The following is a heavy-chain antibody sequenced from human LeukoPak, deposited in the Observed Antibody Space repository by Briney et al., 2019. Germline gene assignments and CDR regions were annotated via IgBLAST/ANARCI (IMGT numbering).Heavy chain of an antibody. J-gene: IGHJ6*02. D-gene: IGHD3-22*01. Sequence: SVKVSCKASGGTFSSYAISWVRQAPGQGLEWMGGIIPIFGTANYAQKLQGRVTMTTDTSTSTAYMELRSLRSDDTAVYYCAGLTYYYDSSGYPDYYYYGMDVWGQGTTVTVSS. CDR3: AGLTYYYDSSGYPDYYYYGMDV. CDR1: GGTFSSYA. V-gene: IGHV1-69*05. CDR2: IIPIFGTA.